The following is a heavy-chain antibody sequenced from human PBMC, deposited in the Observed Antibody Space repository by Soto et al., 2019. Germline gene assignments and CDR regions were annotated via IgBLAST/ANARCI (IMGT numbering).Heavy chain of an antibody. V-gene: IGHV1-69*12. D-gene: IGHD3-22*01. CDR3: STECSSGYDVFFDI. CDR2: FIPIFGTA. Sequence: QVQLVQSGAEVKKPGSSVKVSCKASGGTFSSYAISWVRQAPGQGLEWMGGFIPIFGTANYAQKFQGRVTSTADESTSTADMELSSLRSEDTAVYYCSTECSSGYDVFFDIWGQGPMVTVSS. CDR1: GGTFSSYA. J-gene: IGHJ3*02.